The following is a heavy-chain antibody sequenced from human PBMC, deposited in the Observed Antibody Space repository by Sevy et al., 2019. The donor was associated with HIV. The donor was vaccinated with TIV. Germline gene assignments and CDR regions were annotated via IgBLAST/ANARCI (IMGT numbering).Heavy chain of an antibody. CDR3: ARGGGYCGGDCYSIDY. D-gene: IGHD2-21*02. Sequence: GGSLRRSCAASGFTFSSYVMHWVRQAPGKGLEWVALIWYDGTIKYYADSVKGRFASSRDNSKDTLFLQMNSLTPEDTAVYYCARGGGYCGGDCYSIDYWGQGALVTVSS. CDR1: GFTFSSYV. V-gene: IGHV3-30*09. J-gene: IGHJ4*02. CDR2: IWYDGTIK.